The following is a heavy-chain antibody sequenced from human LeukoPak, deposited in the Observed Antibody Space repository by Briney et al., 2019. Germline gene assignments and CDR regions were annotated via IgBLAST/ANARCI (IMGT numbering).Heavy chain of an antibody. CDR1: GFTFSSYS. Sequence: GGSLRLSCEASGFTFSSYSMNWVRQAPGKGLEWMANIRQDGSDKFYADSLKGRFTISRDNAKNSVFLQMSSLRAEDTAVYYCARGRFTDNGVFDYWGRGTLVIVSS. V-gene: IGHV3-7*01. CDR2: IRQDGSDK. J-gene: IGHJ4*02. CDR3: ARGRFTDNGVFDY. D-gene: IGHD1-14*01.